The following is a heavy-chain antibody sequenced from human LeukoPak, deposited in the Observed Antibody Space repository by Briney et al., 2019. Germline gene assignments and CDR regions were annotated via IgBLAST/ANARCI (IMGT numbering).Heavy chain of an antibody. D-gene: IGHD3-3*01. CDR1: GYSFTSHW. J-gene: IGHJ5*02. CDR2: IDPNDSYR. V-gene: IGHV5-10-1*01. Sequence: GESLKISCKGPGYSFTSHWISRVRQMPGKGLEWMGKIDPNDSYRNFSPSFQGHVTISVDKSINTAYLQWSSLKASDTAMYYCARGSGWFDPWGQGTLVTVSS. CDR3: ARGSGWFDP.